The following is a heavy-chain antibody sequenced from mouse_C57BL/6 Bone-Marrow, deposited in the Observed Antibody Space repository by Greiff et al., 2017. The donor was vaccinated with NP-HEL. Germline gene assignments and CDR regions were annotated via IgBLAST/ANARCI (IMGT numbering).Heavy chain of an antibody. CDR1: GFTFSSYA. D-gene: IGHD2-3*01. CDR2: ISSGGDYI. V-gene: IGHV5-9-1*02. Sequence: EVKVVESGEGLVKPGGSLKLSCAASGFTFSSYAMSWVRQTPEKRLEWVAYISSGGDYIYYVDTVKGRFTISRDNARNTLYLQMSSLKSEDTAMYYCTRDGEVHWYFDVWGTGTTVTVSS. CDR3: TRDGEVHWYFDV. J-gene: IGHJ1*03.